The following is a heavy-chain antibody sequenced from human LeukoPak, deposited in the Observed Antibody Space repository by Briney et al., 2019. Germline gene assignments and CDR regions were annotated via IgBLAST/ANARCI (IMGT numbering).Heavy chain of an antibody. V-gene: IGHV4-59*08. Sequence: SETLSLTCTVSGGSLTNFYWSWIRQPPGQGLEWLGYIYYSGSTTYNPSLKSRVTISVDTSKNQFSLKLSSVTAADTAVYYCARHSTGYPGDAFDIWGQGTMVTVSS. CDR1: GGSLTNFY. CDR3: ARHSTGYPGDAFDI. J-gene: IGHJ3*02. D-gene: IGHD3-22*01. CDR2: IYYSGST.